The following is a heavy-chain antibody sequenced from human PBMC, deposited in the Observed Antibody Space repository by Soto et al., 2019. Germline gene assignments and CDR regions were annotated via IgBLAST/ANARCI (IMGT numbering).Heavy chain of an antibody. CDR3: ERKRRGGYWLAT. CDR2: IYKSGTT. J-gene: IGHJ5*02. D-gene: IGHD3-9*01. Sequence: SGTXSLTCSFSVFSINIDDHYWTWIRQPPGKGLEWIGSIYKSGTTNYNPSLKSLITVSIDTSKNHFSLNLTSVTAADTALYYCERKRRGGYWLATWGQGTPVTVSS. CDR1: VFSINIDDHY. V-gene: IGHV4-30-4*01.